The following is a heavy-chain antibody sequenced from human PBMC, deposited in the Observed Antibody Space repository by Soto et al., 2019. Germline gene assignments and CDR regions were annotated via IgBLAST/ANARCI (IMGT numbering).Heavy chain of an antibody. CDR3: ARSPTPSITGTTDCFDP. V-gene: IGHV4-34*01. Sequence: SEPQSHPTAVYGGSFRGFYWSWIRKKTGKGLEWIGEINHSGSTNYNPSLKSRVTISVDTSKNQFSLKLSSVTAADTAVYYCARSPTPSITGTTDCFDPWGQGTLVTVSS. CDR2: INHSGST. D-gene: IGHD1-7*01. CDR1: GGSFRGFY. J-gene: IGHJ5*02.